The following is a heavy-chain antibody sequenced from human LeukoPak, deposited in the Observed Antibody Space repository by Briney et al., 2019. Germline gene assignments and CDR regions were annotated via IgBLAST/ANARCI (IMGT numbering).Heavy chain of an antibody. CDR3: ARALRSGTADYYMDV. CDR2: INHSGST. D-gene: IGHD6-19*01. J-gene: IGHJ6*03. CDR1: GGSFSGYY. Sequence: PSETLSLTCAVYGGSFSGYYWSWIRQPPGKGLEWIGEINHSGSTNYNPSLKSRVTISVDTSKNQFSPKLSSVTAADTAVYYCARALRSGTADYYMDVWGKGTTVTVSS. V-gene: IGHV4-34*01.